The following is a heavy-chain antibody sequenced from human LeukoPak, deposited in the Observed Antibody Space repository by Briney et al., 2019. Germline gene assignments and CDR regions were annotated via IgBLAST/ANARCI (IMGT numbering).Heavy chain of an antibody. J-gene: IGHJ4*02. D-gene: IGHD3-10*01. Sequence: ASVKVSCKASGYSFSTHWMHWVRQAPGQGLEWMGWINPNSGGTNYAQKFQGRVTMTRDTSISTAYMELSRLRSDDTAVYYCARYLSKLWFGELSLNFDYWGQGTLVTVSS. V-gene: IGHV1-2*02. CDR3: ARYLSKLWFGELSLNFDY. CDR1: GYSFSTHW. CDR2: INPNSGGT.